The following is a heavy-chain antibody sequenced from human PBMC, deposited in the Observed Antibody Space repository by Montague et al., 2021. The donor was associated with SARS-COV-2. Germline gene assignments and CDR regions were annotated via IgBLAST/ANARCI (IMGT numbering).Heavy chain of an antibody. CDR1: GGSISSSTHY. CDR2: IYYSGST. J-gene: IGHJ4*02. D-gene: IGHD3-9*01. Sequence: SETLSLTCTVSGGSISSSTHYWGWIRQPPGKGLVWIGTIYYSGSTYYNASLKSRVIISVDTSKNQFSLNLSSVTAADTAVYYCARVEAQRLAHYWGQGTLVTVSS. V-gene: IGHV4-39*07. CDR3: ARVEAQRLAHY.